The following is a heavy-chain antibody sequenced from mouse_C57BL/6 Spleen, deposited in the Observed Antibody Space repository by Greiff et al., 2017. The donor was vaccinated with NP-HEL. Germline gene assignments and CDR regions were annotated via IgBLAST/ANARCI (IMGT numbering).Heavy chain of an antibody. CDR2: FYPGSGSI. D-gene: IGHD2-4*01. J-gene: IGHJ3*01. V-gene: IGHV1-62-2*01. CDR3: ARHEDNIYYDYDGGFAY. CDR1: GYTFTEYT. Sequence: QVQLQQSGAELVKPGASVKLSCKASGYTFTEYTIHWVKQRSGQGLEWIGWFYPGSGSIKYNEKFKDKATLTADKSSSTVYMELSRLTSEDSAVYFCARHEDNIYYDYDGGFAYWGQGTLVTVSA.